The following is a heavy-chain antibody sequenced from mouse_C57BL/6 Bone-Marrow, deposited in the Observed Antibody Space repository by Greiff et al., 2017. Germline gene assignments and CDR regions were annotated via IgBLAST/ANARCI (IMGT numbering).Heavy chain of an antibody. J-gene: IGHJ2*01. D-gene: IGHD1-1*02. Sequence: EVKLVESGGDLVKPGGSLKLSCAASGFTFSSYGMSWVRQTPDKRLEWVATISSGGSYTYYPDSVKGRFTISSDNAKNTLYLQMSSLKSEATAMYYCARHLWPDDWGQGTTLTVSS. CDR3: ARHLWPDD. CDR1: GFTFSSYG. V-gene: IGHV5-6*01. CDR2: ISSGGSYT.